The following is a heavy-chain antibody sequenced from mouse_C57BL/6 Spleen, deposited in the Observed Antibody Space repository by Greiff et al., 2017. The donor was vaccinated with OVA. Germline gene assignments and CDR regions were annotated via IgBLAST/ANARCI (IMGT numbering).Heavy chain of an antibody. CDR2: ISDGGSYT. CDR1: GFTFSSYA. CDR3: ARDTDDYDGNAMDY. V-gene: IGHV5-4*01. D-gene: IGHD2-4*01. Sequence: EVKVVESGGGLVKPGGSLKLSCAASGFTFSSYAMSWVRQTPEKRLEWVATISDGGSYTYYPDNVKGRFTISRDNAKNNLYLQMSHLKSEDTAMYYCARDTDDYDGNAMDYWGQGTSVTVSS. J-gene: IGHJ4*01.